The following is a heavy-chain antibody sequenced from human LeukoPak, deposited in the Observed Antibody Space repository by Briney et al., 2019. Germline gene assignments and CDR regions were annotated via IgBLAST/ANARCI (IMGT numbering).Heavy chain of an antibody. V-gene: IGHV4-39*07. CDR2: IYYSGST. J-gene: IGHJ4*02. CDR1: GGSISSSSYY. D-gene: IGHD3-22*01. Sequence: SETLSLTCTVSGGSISSSSYYWGWIRQPPGKGLEWIGSIYYSGSTYYNPSLTGRVTISIDTSKKQFSLKLSSVTAADTAVYYCARENYYNTSGVTDYWGQGTLVTVSS. CDR3: ARENYYNTSGVTDY.